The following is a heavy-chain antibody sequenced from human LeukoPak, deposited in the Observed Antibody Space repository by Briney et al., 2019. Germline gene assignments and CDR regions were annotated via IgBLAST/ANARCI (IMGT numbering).Heavy chain of an antibody. D-gene: IGHD6-13*01. CDR1: GFTFTDYW. V-gene: IGHV3-7*01. J-gene: IGHJ4*01. Sequence: GGSLRLSCEVSGFTFTDYWMNWVRQAPGKGPEWVATIRQDGSEKTYVDSVKGRFTISRDNTKNSLSLQLNGLRAEDTAVYYCARDGTAAGRYFDLWGQGTLVTVSS. CDR3: ARDGTAAGRYFDL. CDR2: IRQDGSEK.